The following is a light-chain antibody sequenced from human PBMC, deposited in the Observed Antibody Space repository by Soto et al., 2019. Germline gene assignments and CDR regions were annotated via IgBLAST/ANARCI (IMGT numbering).Light chain of an antibody. V-gene: IGKV3-20*01. Sequence: EIVLTHSPGTLSLSPGERATLSCRTSQSISSNYLAWYQQEPGPAPRLLIYDASTRATGIPDRFSGSGSGTDFTLPISSLEPEDFAVYYCQQYGSSPPITFGQGTRLEIK. J-gene: IGKJ5*01. CDR1: QSISSNY. CDR2: DAS. CDR3: QQYGSSPPIT.